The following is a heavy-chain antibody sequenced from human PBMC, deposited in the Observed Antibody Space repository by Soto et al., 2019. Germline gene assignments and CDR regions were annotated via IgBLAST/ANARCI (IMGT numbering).Heavy chain of an antibody. J-gene: IGHJ4*02. CDR2: ISGSGVST. CDR1: GFTFSSYA. CDR3: AKEGEHSSGWANFDY. D-gene: IGHD6-19*01. Sequence: EVQLLESGGGLVQPGGSLRLSCAASGFTFSSYAMSWVRQAPGKGLEWVSAISGSGVSTYYADSVQGRFTISRDNSKNTLYLQMNSLRAEDTAVYYCAKEGEHSSGWANFDYWGQGTLVTVSS. V-gene: IGHV3-23*01.